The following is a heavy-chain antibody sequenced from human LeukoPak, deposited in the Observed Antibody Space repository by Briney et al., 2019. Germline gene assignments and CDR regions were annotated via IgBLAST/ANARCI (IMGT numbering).Heavy chain of an antibody. Sequence: GASVKVSCKASGGTFSSYAITWVRQAPGQGLEWMGGIIPIFGTANYAQKFQGRVTITTDESTSTTYMELSSLRSEDTAVYYCARGRRIVATIQYYFDYWGQGTLVTVSS. V-gene: IGHV1-69*05. CDR3: ARGRRIVATIQYYFDY. CDR2: IIPIFGTA. CDR1: GGTFSSYA. J-gene: IGHJ4*02. D-gene: IGHD5-12*01.